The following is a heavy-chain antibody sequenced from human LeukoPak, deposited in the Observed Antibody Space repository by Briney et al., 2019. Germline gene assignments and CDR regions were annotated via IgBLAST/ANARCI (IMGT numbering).Heavy chain of an antibody. J-gene: IGHJ4*02. Sequence: GRSLRLSCAASGFTSSSYAMHWVRQAPGKGLEWVAVISYDGSNKYYADSVKGRFTISRDNSKNTLYLQMNSLRAEDTAVYYCARWAPYSSSWYFDYWGQGTLVTVSS. CDR2: ISYDGSNK. D-gene: IGHD6-13*01. V-gene: IGHV3-30*04. CDR3: ARWAPYSSSWYFDY. CDR1: GFTSSSYA.